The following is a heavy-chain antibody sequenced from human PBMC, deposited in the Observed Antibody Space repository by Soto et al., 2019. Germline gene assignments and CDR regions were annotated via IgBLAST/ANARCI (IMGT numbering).Heavy chain of an antibody. Sequence: GGSLRLSCAASGFTYSTYTMHWVRQAPGKGLEWVAVISYDGNNKFYADSVKGRFTISRDNSKNTLHLQLNSLRAEDTAVYYCAKVMPPVVLFHSRGQGTLVTLSS. J-gene: IGHJ4*02. D-gene: IGHD2-8*02. CDR2: ISYDGNNK. CDR1: GFTYSTYT. V-gene: IGHV3-30-3*01. CDR3: AKVMPPVVLFHS.